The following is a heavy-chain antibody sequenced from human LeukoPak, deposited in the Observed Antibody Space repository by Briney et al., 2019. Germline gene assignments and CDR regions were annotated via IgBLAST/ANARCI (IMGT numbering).Heavy chain of an antibody. CDR3: ARDGVDY. Sequence: ASVKISRKASGYTFTGYFMHWVRQAPGQGLEWMGWINPNSSGTNYAQKFQGRVTMTRDTSISTAYMELSRLTSDDTAVYYCARDGVDYWGQGTLVTVSS. J-gene: IGHJ4*02. V-gene: IGHV1-2*02. CDR1: GYTFTGYF. CDR2: INPNSSGT. D-gene: IGHD3-16*01.